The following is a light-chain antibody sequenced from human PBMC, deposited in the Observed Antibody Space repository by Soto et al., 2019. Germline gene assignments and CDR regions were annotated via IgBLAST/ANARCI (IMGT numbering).Light chain of an antibody. Sequence: QSVLTQPTSASWSPGQSVTISCSGTKNDIGVYDFVSWYQHHPGKAPRLIIYEVVQRPSGVPDRFSGSKSGNTASLTVSGLQAADEADYFCKSYAGSNTYVFGSGTKVTVL. V-gene: IGLV2-8*01. CDR3: KSYAGSNTYV. CDR1: KNDIGVYDF. J-gene: IGLJ1*01. CDR2: EVV.